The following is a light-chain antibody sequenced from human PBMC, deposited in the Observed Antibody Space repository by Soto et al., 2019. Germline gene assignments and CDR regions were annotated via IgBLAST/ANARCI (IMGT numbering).Light chain of an antibody. CDR2: GAS. J-gene: IGKJ1*01. CDR3: QKYGSSPRT. V-gene: IGKV3-20*01. CDR1: QSVSSSY. Sequence: EIVLTQSPGARSLSPGEGATLSCMASQSVSSSYLAWYQQKPGQAPRLLIYGASSRATGIPDRFSGSGSGTDFTLTISRLEPEDFAVYYCQKYGSSPRTFGQGTKVDIK.